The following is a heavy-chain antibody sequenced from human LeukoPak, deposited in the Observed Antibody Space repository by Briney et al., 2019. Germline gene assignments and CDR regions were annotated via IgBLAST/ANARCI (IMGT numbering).Heavy chain of an antibody. CDR2: ISWNSGSI. CDR1: GFTFDDYA. CDR3: AKEGKYYDILTGPYYYYGMDV. V-gene: IGHV3-9*01. Sequence: PGRSLRLSCAASGFTFDDYAMHWVRQAPGKGLEWVSGISWNSGSIGYADSVKGRFTISRDNAKNSLYLQMNSLRAGDTALYYCAKEGKYYDILTGPYYYYGMDVWGQGTTVTVSS. J-gene: IGHJ6*02. D-gene: IGHD3-9*01.